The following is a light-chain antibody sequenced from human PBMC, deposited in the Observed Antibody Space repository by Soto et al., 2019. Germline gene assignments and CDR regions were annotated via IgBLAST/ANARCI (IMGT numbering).Light chain of an antibody. Sequence: EIVLTQSPGTLSLSPGERATLSCRASQSVSSSYLAWYQQKPGQAPRLLIYGASSRDTGIPGRFSGSGSGTDFTLTISRLEPEDFAVYYCQQYGSSPPTFGQGTKVEIK. V-gene: IGKV3-20*01. CDR3: QQYGSSPPT. CDR2: GAS. J-gene: IGKJ1*01. CDR1: QSVSSSY.